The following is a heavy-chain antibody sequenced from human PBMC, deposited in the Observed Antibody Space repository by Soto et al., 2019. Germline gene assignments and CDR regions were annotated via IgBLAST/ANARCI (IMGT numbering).Heavy chain of an antibody. CDR1: GFTFSTYW. Sequence: EVQLVESGGGLVQPGGSLRLSCAASGFTFSTYWMTWVRQAPGKGLEWVANIKEEGSDKNYVDSVKGRFTISRDNAKNSLYLQMNSLRVEDTALYYCARGGSESDYWGQGTLVIVSS. CDR2: IKEEGSDK. V-gene: IGHV3-7*01. J-gene: IGHJ4*02. CDR3: ARGGSESDY.